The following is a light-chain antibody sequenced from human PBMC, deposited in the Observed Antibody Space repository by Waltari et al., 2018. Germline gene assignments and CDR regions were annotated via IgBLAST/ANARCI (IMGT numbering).Light chain of an antibody. J-gene: IGLJ3*02. CDR2: TAN. CDR3: ALYMGSGIWV. CDR1: PVSLSTHSS. Sequence: QTVVTQEPSLSVSPGGSATLTCALRPVSLSTHSSPTWYEQTPGQAPRPLVYTANARSAGVPDRFSGSILGNTAALTITGAQADDESDYYCALYMGSGIWVFGGGTRLTVL. V-gene: IGLV8-61*01.